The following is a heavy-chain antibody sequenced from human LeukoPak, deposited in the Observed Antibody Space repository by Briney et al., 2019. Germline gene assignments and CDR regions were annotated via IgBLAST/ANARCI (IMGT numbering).Heavy chain of an antibody. CDR2: INSDGSWT. CDR3: AKEGRSLQTY. D-gene: IGHD5-24*01. Sequence: GGSLRLSCAASGNYWMHWVRQVPGKGLVWVSHINSDGSWTSYADSVKGRFTISRDNAKNSLYLQMNSLRVEGTAVYYCAKEGRSLQTYWGQGTLVTVSS. CDR1: GNYW. V-gene: IGHV3-74*01. J-gene: IGHJ4*02.